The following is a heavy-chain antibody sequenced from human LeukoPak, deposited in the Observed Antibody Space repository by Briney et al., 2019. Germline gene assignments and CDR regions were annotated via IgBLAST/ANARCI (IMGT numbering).Heavy chain of an antibody. CDR2: IIPIFGTA. CDR3: AGGHYDFWSGYYVFDY. CDR1: GGTFSSYA. Sequence: ASVKVSCKASGGTFSSYAISWVRQAPGQGLEWMGGIIPIFGTANYAQKFQGRVTITTDESTSTAYMELSSLRSEDTAVYYCAGGHYDFWSGYYVFDYWGQGTLVTVSS. D-gene: IGHD3-3*01. V-gene: IGHV1-69*05. J-gene: IGHJ4*02.